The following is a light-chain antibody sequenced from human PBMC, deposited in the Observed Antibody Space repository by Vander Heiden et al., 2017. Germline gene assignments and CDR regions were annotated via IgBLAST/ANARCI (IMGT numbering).Light chain of an antibody. J-gene: IGKJ1*01. CDR1: QGIRSTY. V-gene: IGKV3-20*01. CDR2: GAS. Sequence: VFTQSPATLSLSPGERATLSCRGSQGIRSTYLAWYQLKPGQAPRLLMFGASNRATGIPDRFSGSGSGTDFTLSISRLEPEDFAVYYCQQSDSPPLTFGQGTTVEIK. CDR3: QQSDSPPLT.